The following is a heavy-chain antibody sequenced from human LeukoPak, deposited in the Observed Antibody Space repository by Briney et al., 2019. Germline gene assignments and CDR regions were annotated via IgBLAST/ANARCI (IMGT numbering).Heavy chain of an antibody. CDR2: ISYDGSNK. CDR3: ARQAQLDYYYMDV. Sequence: PGRSLRLSCAASGFTFSSYAMHWVRQAPGKGLEWVAVISYDGSNKYYADSVKGRFTISRDNSKDTLYLQMNSLRAEDTAVYYCARQAQLDYYYMDVWGKGTTVTVSS. V-gene: IGHV3-30-3*01. CDR1: GFTFSSYA. J-gene: IGHJ6*03.